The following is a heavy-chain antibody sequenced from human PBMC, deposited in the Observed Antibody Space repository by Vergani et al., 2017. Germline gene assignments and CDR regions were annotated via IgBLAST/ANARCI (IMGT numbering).Heavy chain of an antibody. V-gene: IGHV3-21*01. CDR2: ISSSSSYI. Sequence: EVQLVESGGGLVKRGGSLRLSCAASGFTFSSYSMNWVRQAPGKGLEWVSSISSSSSYIHYSDSLKGRFTISRDNAKSSLYLQMNSLRAEDTGVYYCVTRWARPDYYYMDVWGKGTTVTVSS. D-gene: IGHD6-6*01. CDR3: VTRWARPDYYYMDV. J-gene: IGHJ6*03. CDR1: GFTFSSYS.